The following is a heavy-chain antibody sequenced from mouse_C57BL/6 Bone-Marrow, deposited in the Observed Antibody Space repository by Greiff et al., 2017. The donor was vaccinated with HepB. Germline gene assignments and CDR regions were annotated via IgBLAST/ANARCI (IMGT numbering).Heavy chain of an antibody. CDR3: ATLLSRY. D-gene: IGHD1-1*02. V-gene: IGHV1-50*01. J-gene: IGHJ3*01. Sequence: MESCKASGYTFTSYWMQWVKQRPGQGLEWIGEIDPSDSYTNYNQKFKGKATLTVDTSSSTAYMQLSSLTSEDSAVYYCATLLSRYWGQGTLVTVSA. CDR1: GYTFTSYW. CDR2: IDPSDSYT.